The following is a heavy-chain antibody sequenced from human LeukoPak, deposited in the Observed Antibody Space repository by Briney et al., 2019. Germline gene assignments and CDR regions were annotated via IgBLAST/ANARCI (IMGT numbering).Heavy chain of an antibody. D-gene: IGHD1-26*01. CDR3: TRDSGTYNWFDP. CDR2: IDKKDKGYATAT. J-gene: IGHJ5*02. CDR1: GFTFSGSA. Sequence: PGGSLRLPCAASGFTFSGSAIHWVRQSSGKGLEWVGQIDKKDKGYATATAYAASVKGRFTISRDDSINTAYLQMKSLKTEDTALYYCTRDSGTYNWFDPWGQGTPVTVSS. V-gene: IGHV3-73*01.